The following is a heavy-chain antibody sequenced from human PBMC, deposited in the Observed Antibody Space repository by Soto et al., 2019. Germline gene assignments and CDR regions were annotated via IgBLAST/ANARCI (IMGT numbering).Heavy chain of an antibody. CDR3: ARGGYEDAMTTVITFVY. CDR2: IIPIFGTA. J-gene: IGHJ4*02. V-gene: IGHV1-69*01. Sequence: QVQLVQSGAEVKKPGSSVKVSCKASGGTFSSYAISWVRQAPGQGLDWMGGIIPIFGTANYAQKFQGRGTITADESTSTAYMELSSLRSEDTAVYYCARGGYEDAMTTVITFVYWGQGTLVTVSS. D-gene: IGHD4-17*01. CDR1: GGTFSSYA.